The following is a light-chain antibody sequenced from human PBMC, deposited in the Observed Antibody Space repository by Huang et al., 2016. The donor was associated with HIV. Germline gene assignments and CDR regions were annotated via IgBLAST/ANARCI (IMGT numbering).Light chain of an antibody. CDR2: GSA. V-gene: IGKV3-20*01. CDR1: QFVANAY. J-gene: IGKJ1*01. Sequence: EIVLTQSPGTLSLSPGDRATLSCRASQFVANAYVAWYQHKPGQSPSILIYGSASRASGIPDRFSGSGFGTDFTLTISRLEPDDFAVYFCQQCGSPTWTFGQGTKVEIK. CDR3: QQCGSPTWT.